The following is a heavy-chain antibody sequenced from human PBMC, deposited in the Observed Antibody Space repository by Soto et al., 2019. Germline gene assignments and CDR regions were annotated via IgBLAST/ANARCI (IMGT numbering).Heavy chain of an antibody. CDR2: INSDGSST. CDR3: ARDGYYYGSGSFHYYYYGMDV. Sequence: GGSLRLSCAASGFTFSSYWMHWVRQAPGKGLVWVSRINSDGSSTSYADSVKGRFTISRDNAKNTLYLQMNSLRAEDTAVYYCARDGYYYGSGSFHYYYYGMDVWGQGTTVTVSS. D-gene: IGHD3-10*01. CDR1: GFTFSSYW. V-gene: IGHV3-74*01. J-gene: IGHJ6*02.